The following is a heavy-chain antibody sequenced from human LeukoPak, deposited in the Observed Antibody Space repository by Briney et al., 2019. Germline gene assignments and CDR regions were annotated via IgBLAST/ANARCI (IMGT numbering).Heavy chain of an antibody. CDR1: GFTFGDYP. CDR2: ISWNSGTI. J-gene: IGHJ4*02. Sequence: GRSLRLSCAASGFTFGDYPMHWVRQAPGEGLEWVSGISWNSGTIVYADSVKGRFTISRDNAKNSLYLQMNSLRAEDMALYYCAKDIYSSSSSSFDYWGQGTLVTVSS. V-gene: IGHV3-9*03. CDR3: AKDIYSSSSSSFDY. D-gene: IGHD6-6*01.